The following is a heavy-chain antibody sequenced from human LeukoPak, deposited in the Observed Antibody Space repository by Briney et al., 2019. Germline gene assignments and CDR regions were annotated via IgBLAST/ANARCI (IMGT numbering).Heavy chain of an antibody. Sequence: ASVKVSCKASGYTFTSYGISWVRQAPGQGLEWMGWFSAYNGNTNYAQKLQGRVTMTTDTSTSTAYMELRSLRSDDTAVYYCATLEIGGWFDPWGQGTLVTVSS. D-gene: IGHD4-23*01. V-gene: IGHV1-18*01. CDR1: GYTFTSYG. J-gene: IGHJ5*02. CDR3: ATLEIGGWFDP. CDR2: FSAYNGNT.